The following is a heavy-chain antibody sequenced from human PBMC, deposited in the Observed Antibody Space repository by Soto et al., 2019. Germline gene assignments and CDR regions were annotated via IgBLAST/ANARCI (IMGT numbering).Heavy chain of an antibody. CDR1: GGSISSYY. CDR2: IYYSGST. V-gene: IGHV4-59*01. J-gene: IGHJ5*02. D-gene: IGHD3-3*01. Sequence: PSETLSLTCTVSGGSISSYYWSWIRQPPGKGLEWIGYIYYSGSTNYNPSLKSRVTISVDTSKNQFSLKLSSVTAADTAVYYCARDTYDFWSGYYGNWIDPWGQGTLVTVSS. CDR3: ARDTYDFWSGYYGNWIDP.